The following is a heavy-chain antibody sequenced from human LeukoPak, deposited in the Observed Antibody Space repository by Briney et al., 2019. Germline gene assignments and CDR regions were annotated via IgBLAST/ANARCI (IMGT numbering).Heavy chain of an antibody. D-gene: IGHD6-13*01. CDR2: INWNGGST. Sequence: GGSLRLSCAASGFTFDDYGMSWVRQAPGKGLEWVSGINWNGGSTGYADSVKGRFTISRDNAKNSLYLQMNSLRAEDAALYYCAREAAAYRLYYYMDVWGKGTAVTVSS. V-gene: IGHV3-20*04. CDR1: GFTFDDYG. J-gene: IGHJ6*03. CDR3: AREAAAYRLYYYMDV.